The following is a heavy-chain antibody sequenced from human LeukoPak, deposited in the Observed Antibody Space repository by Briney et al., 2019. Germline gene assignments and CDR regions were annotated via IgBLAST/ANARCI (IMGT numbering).Heavy chain of an antibody. J-gene: IGHJ4*02. Sequence: ASVKVSCKAFGYTFTSNYMHWVRQAPGQGPEWMGVISPSGGSTTYAQKFQGRVTLTRDMSTSTDYLELSSLRSEDTAVYYCARSEENQGDFDYWGQGTLVTVSS. CDR2: ISPSGGST. V-gene: IGHV1-46*01. CDR1: GYTFTSNY. D-gene: IGHD1-26*01. CDR3: ARSEENQGDFDY.